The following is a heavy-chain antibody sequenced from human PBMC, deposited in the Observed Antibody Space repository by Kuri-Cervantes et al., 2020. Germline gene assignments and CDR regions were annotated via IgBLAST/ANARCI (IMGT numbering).Heavy chain of an antibody. D-gene: IGHD5-18*01. Sequence: ASVKVSCKASGYTFTSYAMHWVRQAPGQRLEWMGWSNAGNGNTKYSQEFQGRVTITRDTSASTAYMELSSLRSEDTAVYYCARTWIQLWLGWFDPWGQGTLVTVSS. J-gene: IGHJ5*02. V-gene: IGHV1-3*02. CDR3: ARTWIQLWLGWFDP. CDR1: GYTFTSYA. CDR2: SNAGNGNT.